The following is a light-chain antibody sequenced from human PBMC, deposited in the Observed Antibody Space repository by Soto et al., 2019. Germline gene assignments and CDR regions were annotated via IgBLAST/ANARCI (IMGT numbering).Light chain of an antibody. V-gene: IGLV2-11*01. J-gene: IGLJ2*01. Sequence: QSALTQPRSVSGSPGQSVTISCTGTISDVAGYNYVSWYQHHPGKAPKLLISDVTKRPSWVPDRFSGSKSGSTASLTISELQAEDEADYYCSSYAGSNNLLFGGGTKLTVL. CDR2: DVT. CDR3: SSYAGSNNLL. CDR1: ISDVAGYNY.